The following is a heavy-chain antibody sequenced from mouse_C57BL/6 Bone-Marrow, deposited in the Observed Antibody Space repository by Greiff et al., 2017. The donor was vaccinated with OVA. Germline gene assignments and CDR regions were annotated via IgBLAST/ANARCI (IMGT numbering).Heavy chain of an antibody. D-gene: IGHD2-12*01. CDR1: GFTFSDYG. J-gene: IGHJ2*01. CDR3: ARNYYSYFDY. V-gene: IGHV5-17*01. Sequence: EVQLVESGGGLVKPGGSLKLSCAASGFTFSDYGMHWVRQAPEKGLEWVAYISSGSSTIYYADTVKGRFTISRDNAKNTLFLQMTSLRAEDTAMYYCARNYYSYFDYWGQGTTLTVSS. CDR2: ISSGSSTI.